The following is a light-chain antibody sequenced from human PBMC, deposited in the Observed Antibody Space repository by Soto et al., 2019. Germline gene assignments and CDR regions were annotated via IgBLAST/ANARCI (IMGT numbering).Light chain of an antibody. V-gene: IGKV3-20*01. J-gene: IGKJ3*01. CDR3: QQYGSSPLP. CDR1: QSVSSSY. CDR2: GAS. Sequence: EIVLTQSPATLSLSPGERATLSCRASQSVSSSYLAWYQHKPGQPPSLLIYGASSRATGIPDRFSGSGSETDFTLTISRLEPEDFAVYYCQQYGSSPLPFGPGTKVDIK.